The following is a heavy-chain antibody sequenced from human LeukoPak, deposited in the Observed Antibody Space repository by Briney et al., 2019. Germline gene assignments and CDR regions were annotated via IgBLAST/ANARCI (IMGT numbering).Heavy chain of an antibody. CDR1: GYSISSGCY. D-gene: IGHD2-15*01. CDR3: ARGLVVVAARYYYYYMDV. CDR2: IYHSGST. J-gene: IGHJ6*03. V-gene: IGHV4-38-2*02. Sequence: PSETLSLTCTVSGYSISSGCYWGWIRQPPGKGLEWIGSIYHSGSTNYNPSLKSRVTISVDTSKNQFSLKLSSVTAADTAVYYCARGLVVVAARYYYYYMDVWGKGTTVTVSS.